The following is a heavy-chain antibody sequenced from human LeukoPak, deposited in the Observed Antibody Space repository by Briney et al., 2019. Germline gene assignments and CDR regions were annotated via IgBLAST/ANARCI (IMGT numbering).Heavy chain of an antibody. V-gene: IGHV4-59*01. J-gene: IGHJ4*02. Sequence: SETLSLTCTVSGGSISSYYWSWIRQPPGKGLEWIGYIYYSGSTNYNPSLKSRVTISVDTSKNQFSLRLTSVTAADTAVYYCARGFDSKSTYFDYWGQGTLVTVSS. CDR1: GGSISSYY. D-gene: IGHD5-12*01. CDR3: ARGFDSKSTYFDY. CDR2: IYYSGST.